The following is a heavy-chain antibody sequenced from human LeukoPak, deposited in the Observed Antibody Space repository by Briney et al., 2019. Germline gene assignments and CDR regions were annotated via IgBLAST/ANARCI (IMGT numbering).Heavy chain of an antibody. CDR1: GSTFSDYH. V-gene: IGHV1-2*02. Sequence: ASVKVSCKASGSTFSDYHINCVRQASGQGPEWMGWINPKSGDASYNQAFQGRVTMTRDTSISTAYMELNRLRSDDTVMYYCARGEYSNGYPYRLDSWGQGTLVTVSS. CDR3: ARGEYSNGYPYRLDS. CDR2: INPKSGDA. D-gene: IGHD3-16*01. J-gene: IGHJ4*02.